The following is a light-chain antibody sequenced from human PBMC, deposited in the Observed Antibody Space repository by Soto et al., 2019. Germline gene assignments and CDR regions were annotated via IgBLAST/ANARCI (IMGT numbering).Light chain of an antibody. CDR3: QQYDSSPWT. CDR2: GAS. Sequence: PGERGTLSCRTSQSVSRNYLAWYQQKPGQAPRLFIYGASSRAAGIPDRFSGSGSGTDFTLTISRLEPDDFAVYYCQQYDSSPWTFGQGTKVEIK. CDR1: QSVSRNY. V-gene: IGKV3-20*01. J-gene: IGKJ1*01.